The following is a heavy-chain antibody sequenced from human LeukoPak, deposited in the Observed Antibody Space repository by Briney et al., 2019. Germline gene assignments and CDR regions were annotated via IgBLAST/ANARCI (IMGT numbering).Heavy chain of an antibody. J-gene: IGHJ4*02. CDR3: ARDVSFDY. V-gene: IGHV3-7*01. Sequence: GGSLRLSCVVSGFPFSSYYMSWVRQAPGKGLEWVANIKQDGSEKNYVDSVKGRFTLSRDNAKNSLHLQMSSLRAEDTAVYYCARDVSFDYWGQGTLVTVSS. CDR2: IKQDGSEK. CDR1: GFPFSSYY. D-gene: IGHD5/OR15-5a*01.